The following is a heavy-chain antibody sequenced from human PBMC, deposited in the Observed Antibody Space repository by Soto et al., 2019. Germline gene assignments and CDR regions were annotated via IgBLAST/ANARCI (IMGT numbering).Heavy chain of an antibody. CDR2: IYYSGST. V-gene: IGHV4-59*01. J-gene: IGHJ3*02. CDR1: GGSISSYY. CDR3: GRDTWCSYDSSGYCDAFDI. D-gene: IGHD3-22*01. Sequence: PSETLSLTCTVSGGSISSYYWSWIRQPPGKGLEWIGYIYYSGSTNYNPSLKSRVTISVDTSKNQFSLKLSSVTAADKAVYYCGRDTWCSYDSSGYCDAFDIWGQGTMVTVSS.